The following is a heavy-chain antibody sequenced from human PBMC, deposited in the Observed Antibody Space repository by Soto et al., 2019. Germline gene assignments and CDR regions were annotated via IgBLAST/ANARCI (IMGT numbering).Heavy chain of an antibody. D-gene: IGHD2-21*02. Sequence: QVPLQESGPRLVRPSGTLSLTCTVSSGSISTANWWSWVRQPPGRGLEWIREIYHSGSTNYNLSRKSRVTLSVDKSKNQFSLRLSSVTAADTAMYYCARRGGGVVLTATTPFDYWGQGTLVTVSS. V-gene: IGHV4-4*02. CDR3: ARRGGGVVLTATTPFDY. CDR1: SGSISTANW. CDR2: IYHSGST. J-gene: IGHJ4*02.